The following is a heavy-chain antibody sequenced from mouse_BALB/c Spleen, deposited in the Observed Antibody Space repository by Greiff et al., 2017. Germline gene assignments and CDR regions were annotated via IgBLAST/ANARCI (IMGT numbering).Heavy chain of an antibody. CDR1: GFSLTSYG. CDR2: IWAGGST. Sequence: VQLQQSGPGLVAPSQSLSITCTVSGFSLTSYGVHWVRQPPGKGLEWLGVIWAGGSTNYNSALMSRLSISKENSKSQVFLKMNSLQTDDTAMYYCARGGYWYFDVWGAGTTVTVSS. J-gene: IGHJ1*01. CDR3: ARGGYWYFDV. V-gene: IGHV2-9*02.